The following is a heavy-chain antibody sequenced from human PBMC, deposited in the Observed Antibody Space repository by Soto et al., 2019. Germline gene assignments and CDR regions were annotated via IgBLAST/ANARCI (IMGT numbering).Heavy chain of an antibody. CDR2: IYYSGST. V-gene: IGHV4-30-4*01. D-gene: IGHD3-3*01. J-gene: IGHJ6*02. CDR3: ARVRFLEWLSNYGMDV. CDR1: GGSISSGDYY. Sequence: QVQLQESGPGLVKPSQTLSLTCTVSGGSISSGDYYWSWIRQPPGKGLEWIGYIYYSGSTYYNPSLKSRVTISVDTSKNQFSLKLSSVTAADTAVYYCARVRFLEWLSNYGMDVWGQGTTVTVSS.